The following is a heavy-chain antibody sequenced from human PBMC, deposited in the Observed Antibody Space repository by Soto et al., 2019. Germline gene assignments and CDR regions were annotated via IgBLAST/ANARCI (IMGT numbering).Heavy chain of an antibody. CDR1: GFTFSSYS. Sequence: GGSLRLSCAASGFTFSSYSMNWVRQAPGKGLEWVSSISSSSSYIYYADSVKGRFTVSRDNAKNSLYLQMNSLRAEDTAVYYCARSTFLITIFGVVTLNWFDPWGQGTLVTVSS. J-gene: IGHJ5*02. V-gene: IGHV3-21*01. CDR3: ARSTFLITIFGVVTLNWFDP. CDR2: ISSSSSYI. D-gene: IGHD3-3*01.